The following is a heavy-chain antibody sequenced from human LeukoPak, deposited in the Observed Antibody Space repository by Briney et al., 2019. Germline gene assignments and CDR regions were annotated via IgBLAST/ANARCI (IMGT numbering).Heavy chain of an antibody. J-gene: IGHJ6*02. CDR3: VRGYSFGPYGMDV. CDR2: ISSNGGST. CDR1: GFTFSSYA. D-gene: IGHD2-15*01. Sequence: GGSLRLSCAASGFTFSSYAMHWARQAPGKGLEFVSAISSNGGSTYYANSVKGRFTISRDNSKNTLYLQMSSLRAEDTAVYFCVRGYSFGPYGMDVWGQGTTVTVSS. V-gene: IGHV3-64*01.